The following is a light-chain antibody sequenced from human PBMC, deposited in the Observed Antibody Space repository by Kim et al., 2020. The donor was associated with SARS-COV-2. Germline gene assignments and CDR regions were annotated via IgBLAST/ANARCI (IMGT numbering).Light chain of an antibody. Sequence: SYELTPPLSVSVALGQTATITCGGNDIGRKNVHWYQQKPGQAPVLVIYRDNDRPSGIPERFSGSNSGNTATLTISRAQDGDEADYYCQVWDSTTYVFGSGTKVTVL. J-gene: IGLJ1*01. V-gene: IGLV3-9*01. CDR3: QVWDSTTYV. CDR1: DIGRKN. CDR2: RDN.